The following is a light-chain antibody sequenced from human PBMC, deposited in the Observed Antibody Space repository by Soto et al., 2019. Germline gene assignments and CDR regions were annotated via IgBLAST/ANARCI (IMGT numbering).Light chain of an antibody. CDR1: QIINIW. J-gene: IGKJ2*01. Sequence: DIQMTQSPSTLSASVGDSVTITCRASQIINIWLAWYQQKPGKAPKLLIYKASRLESGVPSRFSGSGSGTEFTLTISSLHPDDFATYYCQQYNDYPYTFGQGTKLEIK. CDR2: KAS. CDR3: QQYNDYPYT. V-gene: IGKV1-5*03.